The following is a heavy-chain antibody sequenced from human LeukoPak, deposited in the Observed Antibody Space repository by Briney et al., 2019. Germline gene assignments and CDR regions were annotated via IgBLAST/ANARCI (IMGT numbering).Heavy chain of an antibody. D-gene: IGHD1/OR15-1a*01. CDR1: DGSNSSYY. Sequence: PSETLSLTCTVSDGSNSSYYWSWIRQPPGKGLEWIGYIYYSGSTNYNPSLKSRVTISVDTSKNQFSLKLSSVTAADTAVYYCAATDSIGNSEPANWFDPWGQGTLVTVSS. V-gene: IGHV4-59*01. CDR3: AATDSIGNSEPANWFDP. CDR2: IYYSGST. J-gene: IGHJ5*02.